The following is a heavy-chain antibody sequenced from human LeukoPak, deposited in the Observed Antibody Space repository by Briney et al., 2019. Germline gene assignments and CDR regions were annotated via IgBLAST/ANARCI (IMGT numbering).Heavy chain of an antibody. V-gene: IGHV3-23*01. CDR2: ISSGGSST. CDR3: AKDLVVGLLLFNPY. D-gene: IGHD2-21*02. Sequence: GGSLRLPCAASGFAFSNYAMTWVRQAPGRGLEWVSDISSGGSSTNYADSVKGRFTISRDNSKNTLFLQMNSLRAEDTAVYYCAKDLVVGLLLFNPYWGQGTLVTVSS. CDR1: GFAFSNYA. J-gene: IGHJ4*02.